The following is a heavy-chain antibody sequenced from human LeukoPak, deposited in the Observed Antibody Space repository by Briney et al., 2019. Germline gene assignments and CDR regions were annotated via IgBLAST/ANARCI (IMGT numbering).Heavy chain of an antibody. Sequence: NWXXXAXXXGLEGVSSISGSGGTIYYADSVKGRFTISRDNAKNSLYLQMNSLRAEDTAVYYCARDRPNLEPYDYWGQGTLVTVSS. D-gene: IGHD1-1*01. CDR3: ARDRPNLEPYDY. J-gene: IGHJ4*02. V-gene: IGHV3-48*03. CDR2: ISGSGGTI.